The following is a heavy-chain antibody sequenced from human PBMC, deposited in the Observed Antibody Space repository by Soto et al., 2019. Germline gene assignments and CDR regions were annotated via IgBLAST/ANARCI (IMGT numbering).Heavy chain of an antibody. CDR2: VESSGRT. D-gene: IGHD3-10*01. J-gene: IGHJ4*02. Sequence: PSETLSLTCGVYGGSFRNYYWIWVRQPPGKGLEWIGYVESSGRTEYKPSLASRVTLSLDSSQNQFSLTLRSVTTADRALYFCARGVYGAYLDYWGQGIPVTVSS. V-gene: IGHV4-4*08. CDR3: ARGVYGAYLDY. CDR1: GGSFRNYY.